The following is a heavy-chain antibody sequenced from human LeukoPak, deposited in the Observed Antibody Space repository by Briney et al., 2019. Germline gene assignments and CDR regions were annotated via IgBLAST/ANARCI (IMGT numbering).Heavy chain of an antibody. Sequence: AETLSLTCTVSGGSLSRYYWSWIRQPPGKGLEWVGYIYYSGSTNYNPSLKSRVSISAHTSKTQFSLMLRSVTAADTAVYYCARGDLRNFVKGGFDYWGQGTLVTVSS. D-gene: IGHD3-9*01. CDR1: GGSLSRYY. J-gene: IGHJ4*02. CDR3: ARGDLRNFVKGGFDY. V-gene: IGHV4-59*01. CDR2: IYYSGST.